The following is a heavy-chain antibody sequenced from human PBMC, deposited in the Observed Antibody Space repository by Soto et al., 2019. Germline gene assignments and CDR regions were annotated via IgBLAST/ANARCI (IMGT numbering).Heavy chain of an antibody. V-gene: IGHV4-31*03. CDR2: VYHSGST. CDR3: ARDTGLAPTVWGY. D-gene: IGHD7-27*01. CDR1: GDSLTGGGHY. J-gene: IGHJ4*03. Sequence: QVQLQESGPGLVKPSQTLSLTCSVSGDSLTGGGHYWNWIRQFPGKGLELIGYVYHSGSTHYNPSLRGRLTISIDTSKNQFSLRLISVTAADTALYYCARDTGLAPTVWGYWGHGTQVTVSS.